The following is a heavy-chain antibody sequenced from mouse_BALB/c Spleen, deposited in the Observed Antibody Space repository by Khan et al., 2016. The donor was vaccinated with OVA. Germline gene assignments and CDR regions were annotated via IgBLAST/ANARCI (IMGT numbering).Heavy chain of an antibody. Sequence: QVQLQQSGAELVKPGASVKLSCKASGYTFTSYYMYWVKQRPGQGLEWIGGINPSNGGTNFNEKFKSKATLTVDKSSSPVYMQLSSPTYEDSAVYYSTRRNWDYWYFDGWGAGTTVTVSS. J-gene: IGHJ1*01. CDR1: GYTFTSYY. V-gene: IGHV1S81*02. CDR2: INPSNGGT. D-gene: IGHD4-1*02. CDR3: TRRNWDYWYFDG.